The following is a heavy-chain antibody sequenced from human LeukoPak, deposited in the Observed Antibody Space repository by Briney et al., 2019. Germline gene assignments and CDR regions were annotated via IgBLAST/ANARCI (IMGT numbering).Heavy chain of an antibody. CDR3: ARSQGHGSGSPFDY. CDR2: INHSGST. J-gene: IGHJ4*02. CDR1: GGSFSGYY. V-gene: IGHV4-34*01. Sequence: PSETLSLTCAVYGGSFSGYYWSWIRQPPGKGLEWIGEINHSGSTNYNPSLKSRVTISVDTSKNQFSLKLSSVTAADTAMYYCARSQGHGSGSPFDYWGQGTLVTVSS. D-gene: IGHD3-10*01.